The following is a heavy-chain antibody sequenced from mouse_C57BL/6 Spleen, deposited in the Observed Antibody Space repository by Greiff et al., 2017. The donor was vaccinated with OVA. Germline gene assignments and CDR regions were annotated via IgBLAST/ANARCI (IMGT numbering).Heavy chain of an antibody. CDR2: IDPNSGGT. J-gene: IGHJ1*03. CDR3: SRPYYGSSPYWYFGV. V-gene: IGHV1-72*01. D-gene: IGHD1-1*01. CDR1: GFTFTSYW. Sequence: QVQLLQPGAELVKPGASVKLSCKASGFTFTSYWMHWVQQRPGRGLEWLGRIDPNSGGTKYNEKFKSKATLTVDKPSSTAYMQLSSLTSEDSAVYYFSRPYYGSSPYWYFGVWGTRTRVTVAS.